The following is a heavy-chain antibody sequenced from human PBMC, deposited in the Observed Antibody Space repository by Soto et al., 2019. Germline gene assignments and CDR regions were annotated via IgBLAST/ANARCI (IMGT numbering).Heavy chain of an antibody. D-gene: IGHD1-26*01. CDR1: GGTFSSYA. CDR2: IIPIFGTA. Sequence: QVQLVQSGAEVKKPGSSVKVSCKASGGTFSSYAISWVRQAPGQGLEWMGGIIPIFGTANYAQKFQGRVTITADEATSTAYMELSSLRSEDTAVYYCARDQGWGVGASYQFDYWGQGTLVTVSS. V-gene: IGHV1-69*12. J-gene: IGHJ4*02. CDR3: ARDQGWGVGASYQFDY.